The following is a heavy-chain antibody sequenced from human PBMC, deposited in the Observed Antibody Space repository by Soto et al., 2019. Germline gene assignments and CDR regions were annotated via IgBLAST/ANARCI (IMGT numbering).Heavy chain of an antibody. Sequence: EVQLVESGGGLVQPGGSLRLSCAASGVSFNNYAMHWVRQAPGKGLEWVSGIDWNSGRIVYADSVKGRLTIPRHNAKNSLYLQMNSLRPEDTALYYCAKGVNRHYDFWSDYWGQGTLVTVSS. V-gene: IGHV3-9*01. D-gene: IGHD3-3*01. J-gene: IGHJ4*02. CDR1: GVSFNNYA. CDR3: AKGVNRHYDFWSDY. CDR2: IDWNSGRI.